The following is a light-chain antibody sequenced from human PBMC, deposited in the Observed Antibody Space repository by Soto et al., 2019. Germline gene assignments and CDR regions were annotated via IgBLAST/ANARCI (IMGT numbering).Light chain of an antibody. Sequence: QSALTQPTSVSGSPGQSIAISCTGTSSDIGAYNYVSWYQQYPGKAPKLIIRDVRNRPSGVADRFSGSKSGNTASLTISGLKAEDEADYYCSSYTSSDSVVFGGGTKLTVL. CDR2: DVR. V-gene: IGLV2-14*03. CDR3: SSYTSSDSVV. CDR1: SSDIGAYNY. J-gene: IGLJ2*01.